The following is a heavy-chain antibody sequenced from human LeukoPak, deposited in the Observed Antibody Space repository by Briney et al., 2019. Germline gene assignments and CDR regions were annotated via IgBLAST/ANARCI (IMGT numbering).Heavy chain of an antibody. V-gene: IGHV1-3*01. CDR1: GYTFTSYG. CDR3: ARRGVTTRDSYYYAMHV. CDR2: INPGDGDT. D-gene: IGHD2-21*02. J-gene: IGHJ6*02. Sequence: GASVKVSCKASGYTFTSYGISWVRQAPGQGLEWMGRINPGDGDTKYSQNFQGRVTFARDTSANTAFMELSSLRSEDTAVYYCARRGVTTRDSYYYAMHVWGQGTTVTVSS.